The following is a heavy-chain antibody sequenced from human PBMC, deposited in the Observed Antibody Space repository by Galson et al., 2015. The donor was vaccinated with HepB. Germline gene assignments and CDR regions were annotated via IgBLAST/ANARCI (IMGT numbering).Heavy chain of an antibody. CDR1: GYTFTSYA. V-gene: IGHV1-3*01. CDR2: INAGNGNT. D-gene: IGHD6-13*01. J-gene: IGHJ4*02. CDR3: ARGVVRAGTYSSSWTRFDY. Sequence: SVKVSCKASGYTFTSYAMHWVRQAPGQRLEWMGWINAGNGNTKYSQKFQGRVTITRDTSASTAYMELSSLRSEDTAVYYCARGVVRAGTYSSSWTRFDYWGQGTLVTVSS.